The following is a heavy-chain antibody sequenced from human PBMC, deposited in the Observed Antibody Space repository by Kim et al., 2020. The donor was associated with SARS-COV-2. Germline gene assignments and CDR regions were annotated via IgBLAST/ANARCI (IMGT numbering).Heavy chain of an antibody. J-gene: IGHJ3*02. V-gene: IGHV4-59*01. CDR3: ARDQGYDFWSGYLAFDI. D-gene: IGHD3-3*01. Sequence: LKSRVTISVDTSKNQFSLKLSSVTAADTAVYYCARDQGYDFWSGYLAFDIWGQGTMVTVSS.